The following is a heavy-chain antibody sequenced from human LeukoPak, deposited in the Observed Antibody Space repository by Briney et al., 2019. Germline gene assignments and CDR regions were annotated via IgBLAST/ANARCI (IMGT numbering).Heavy chain of an antibody. CDR3: ARDSSSWVYYYYYYGMDV. V-gene: IGHV3-30-3*01. Sequence: GGSLRLSCAASGFTFSSYAMHWVRQAPGKGLEWVAVISYDGSNKYYADSVKGRFTISRDNSKNTLYLQMNSLRAEDTAVYYCARDSSSWVYYYYYYGMDVWGQGTTVTVSS. CDR1: GFTFSSYA. J-gene: IGHJ6*02. CDR2: ISYDGSNK. D-gene: IGHD6-13*01.